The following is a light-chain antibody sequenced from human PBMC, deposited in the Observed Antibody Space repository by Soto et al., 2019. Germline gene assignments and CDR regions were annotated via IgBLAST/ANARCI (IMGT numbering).Light chain of an antibody. V-gene: IGKV1-5*01. CDR1: QRINSW. J-gene: IGKJ1*01. CDR3: LKDINYPWK. CDR2: DAS. Sequence: EIQMTQSPATLSASVGDRVTITCRASQRINSWLAWYQQKPGKAPKLLIYDASSLESGVPPRFSGSGSGTDFTLAISSLQPEDSATYYCLKDINYPWKFGQGTRVDIK.